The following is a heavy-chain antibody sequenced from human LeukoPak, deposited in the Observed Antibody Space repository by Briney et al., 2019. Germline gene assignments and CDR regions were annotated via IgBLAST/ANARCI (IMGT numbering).Heavy chain of an antibody. CDR2: INHSGST. CDR1: GGSFSGYY. Sequence: SETLSLTCAVYGGSFSGYYWSWIRQPPGKGLEWIGEINHSGSTNYNPSLKSRVTISVDTSKNQFSLKLSSVTAADTAVYYCARDYSVGGGSGYDYWGQGTLVTVSS. J-gene: IGHJ4*02. CDR3: ARDYSVGGGSGYDY. D-gene: IGHD1-26*01. V-gene: IGHV4-34*01.